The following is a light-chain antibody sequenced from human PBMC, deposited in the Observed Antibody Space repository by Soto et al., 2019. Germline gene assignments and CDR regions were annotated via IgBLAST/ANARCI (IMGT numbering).Light chain of an antibody. V-gene: IGLV1-51*01. J-gene: IGLJ3*02. Sequence: QSVMTQPPSVSAAPGQKVTISCSGSSSNIGGNSVSWYQQLPGTAPKLLIYDDNKRPSGIPDRFSGSKSGTSATLGITGFQTGDEADYYCQAYDYSLTASVFGGGTKVTVL. CDR2: DDN. CDR3: QAYDYSLTASV. CDR1: SSNIGGNS.